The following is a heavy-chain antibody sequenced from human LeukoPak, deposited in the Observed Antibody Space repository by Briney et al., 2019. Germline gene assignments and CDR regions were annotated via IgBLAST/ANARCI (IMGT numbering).Heavy chain of an antibody. Sequence: SETLSLTCAVYGGSFSGYYWSWIRQPPGEGLEWIGYIYKSGSANYNPSLKSRVIISLDTSKNQFSLKLASVTAADTAVYYCARMALTKSDAFDIWGQGTMVTVST. J-gene: IGHJ3*02. CDR2: IYKSGSA. V-gene: IGHV4-59*01. CDR3: ARMALTKSDAFDI. CDR1: GGSFSGYY. D-gene: IGHD5-24*01.